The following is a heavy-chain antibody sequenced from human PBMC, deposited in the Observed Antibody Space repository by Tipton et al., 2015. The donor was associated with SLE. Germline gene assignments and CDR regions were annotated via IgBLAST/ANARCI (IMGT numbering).Heavy chain of an antibody. CDR3: AGAWQGYCSGGTCYVLDY. CDR2: IYTSGST. V-gene: IGHV4-4*07. CDR1: GVSISSSY. Sequence: TLSLTCNVSGVSISSSYWGWIRQPAGKGLEWIGRIYTSGSTNYNPSLKSRVTISVDTSKNQFSLKLSSVTAADTAVYYCAGAWQGYCSGGTCYVLDYWGQGTLVTVSS. J-gene: IGHJ4*02. D-gene: IGHD2-15*01.